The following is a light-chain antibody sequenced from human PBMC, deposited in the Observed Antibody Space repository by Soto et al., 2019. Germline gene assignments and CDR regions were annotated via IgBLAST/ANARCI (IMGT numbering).Light chain of an antibody. Sequence: EIVLTQSPATLSLSPGERATLSCRASQSVSSYLAWYQQKPGQTPRLLIYDASNRATGIPARFSGSGSGTDFTLTIXSXXXXXXXXYYCQQRSSWPRTFGQGTKLEIK. V-gene: IGKV3-11*01. CDR1: QSVSSY. CDR2: DAS. J-gene: IGKJ2*01. CDR3: QQRSSWPRT.